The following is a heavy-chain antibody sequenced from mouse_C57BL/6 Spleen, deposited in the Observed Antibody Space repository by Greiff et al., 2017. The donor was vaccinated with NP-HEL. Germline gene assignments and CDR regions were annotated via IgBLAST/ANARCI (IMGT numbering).Heavy chain of an antibody. D-gene: IGHD1-1*01. J-gene: IGHJ1*03. CDR1: GFSLTSYG. Sequence: QVQLKESGPGLVQPSQSLSITCTVSGFSLTSYGVHWVRQSPGKGLEWLGVIWSGGSTDYNAAFISRLSISKDNSKSQVFFKMNSLQADDTAIYYCAGYYYGSSYGYFDVWGTGTTVTVSS. CDR2: IWSGGST. CDR3: AGYYYGSSYGYFDV. V-gene: IGHV2-2*01.